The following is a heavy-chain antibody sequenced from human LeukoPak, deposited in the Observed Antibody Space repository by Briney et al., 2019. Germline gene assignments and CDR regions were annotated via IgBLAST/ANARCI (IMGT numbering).Heavy chain of an antibody. J-gene: IGHJ4*02. D-gene: IGHD2-8*01. CDR3: TRRQWTAYAIGDY. Sequence: GESLKISCKGSGFSFTSYWIALVRQMPGKGLEWMGIIYPGDSETRYNPAFQGQVTISADKSNTTAYLQWSSLKASDTAIYYCTRRQWTAYAIGDYWGQGTLVTVSS. CDR1: GFSFTSYW. V-gene: IGHV5-51*01. CDR2: IYPGDSET.